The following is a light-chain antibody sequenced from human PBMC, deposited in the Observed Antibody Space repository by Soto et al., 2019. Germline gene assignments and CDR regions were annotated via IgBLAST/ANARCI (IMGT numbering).Light chain of an antibody. V-gene: IGLV1-47*02. CDR3: ASWNDSLSGLV. CDR1: TSNIGSNY. CDR2: SNN. Sequence: QSVLTQPPSASGTPGQTISISCSGSTSNIGSNYVYWYQQLPGTAPKLLIYSNNERPSGVPDRFSGSKSGTSASLAISGLRSEDEADYYCASWNDSLSGLVFGRGTKLTVL. J-gene: IGLJ2*01.